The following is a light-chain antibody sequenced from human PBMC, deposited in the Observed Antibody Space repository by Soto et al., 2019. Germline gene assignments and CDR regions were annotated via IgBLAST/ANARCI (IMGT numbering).Light chain of an antibody. J-gene: IGKJ3*01. V-gene: IGKV1-39*01. CDR3: QQSSSTPPFT. CDR1: QSISIY. Sequence: DIQMTQSPSSLSASVGDRVTITCRASQSISIYLNWYQQKPGKAPKLLIYAASSLQSGVPSRFSADGSGTDFTLTIGSLQPEDFATYYCQQSSSTPPFTFGPGTKVDIK. CDR2: AAS.